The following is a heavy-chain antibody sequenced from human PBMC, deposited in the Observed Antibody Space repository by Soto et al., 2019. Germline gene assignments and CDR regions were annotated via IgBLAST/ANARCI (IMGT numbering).Heavy chain of an antibody. Sequence: ASETLSLTRSVSGGSINSYWWSWIRQPAGKGLEWIGRVYSSGTTDYNPSLNSRATMSVETSKNQFSLKLTSVTAADTAVYYCARDIGSYAYAEGYWGQGIQVTVSS. CDR3: ARDIGSYAYAEGY. D-gene: IGHD2-2*01. J-gene: IGHJ4*02. CDR1: GGSINSYW. CDR2: VYSSGTT. V-gene: IGHV4-4*07.